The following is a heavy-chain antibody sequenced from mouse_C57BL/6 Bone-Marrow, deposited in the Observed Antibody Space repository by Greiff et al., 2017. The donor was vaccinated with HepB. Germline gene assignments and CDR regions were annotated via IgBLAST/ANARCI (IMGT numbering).Heavy chain of an antibody. CDR2: ISDGGSYT. CDR3: ASDYYGSSYGYFDV. CDR1: GFTFSSYA. V-gene: IGHV5-4*01. D-gene: IGHD1-1*01. J-gene: IGHJ1*03. Sequence: VQLQESGGGLVKPGGSLKLSCAASGFTFSSYAMSWVRQTPEKRLEWVATISDGGSYTYYPDNVKGRFTISRDNAKNNLYLQMSHLKSEDTAMYYCASDYYGSSYGYFDVWGTGTTVTVSS.